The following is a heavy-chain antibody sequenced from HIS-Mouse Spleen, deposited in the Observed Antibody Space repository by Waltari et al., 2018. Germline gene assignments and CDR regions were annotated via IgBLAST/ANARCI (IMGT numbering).Heavy chain of an antibody. Sequence: QVQLQESGPGLVKPSQTLSLTCTVSGGSISSGGYYWSWIRQHPGKGLEWIGYIDYSGSTSYTPSLKSRVTISVDTYKNQFSLKLSSVTAADTAVYYCARSPYYDFWSGYSDNWFDPWGQGTLVTVSS. J-gene: IGHJ5*02. CDR2: IDYSGST. CDR1: GGSISSGGYY. D-gene: IGHD3-3*01. CDR3: ARSPYYDFWSGYSDNWFDP. V-gene: IGHV4-31*03.